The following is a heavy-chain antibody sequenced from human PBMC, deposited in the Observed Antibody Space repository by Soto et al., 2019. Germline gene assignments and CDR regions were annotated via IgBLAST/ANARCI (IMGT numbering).Heavy chain of an antibody. V-gene: IGHV4-34*01. CDR3: ARAYGSGSYYKNGYYYGMDV. D-gene: IGHD3-10*01. CDR2: INHSGST. J-gene: IGHJ6*02. CDR1: GGSFSGYY. Sequence: SETLSLTCAVYGGSFSGYYWSWIRQPPGKGLEWIGEINHSGSTNYNPSLKSRVTISVDTSKNQFSLKLSSVTAADTAVYYCARAYGSGSYYKNGYYYGMDVWGQGTTVTVSS.